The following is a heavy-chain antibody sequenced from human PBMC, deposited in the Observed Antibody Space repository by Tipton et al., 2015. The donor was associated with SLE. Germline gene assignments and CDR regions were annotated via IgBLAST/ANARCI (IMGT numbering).Heavy chain of an antibody. CDR3: AGDVTMVRGVRGFDY. J-gene: IGHJ4*02. V-gene: IGHV4-59*11. D-gene: IGHD3-10*01. CDR2: IYYSGST. Sequence: TLSLTCAVYGGSISSHYWSWIRQPPGKGLEWIGYIYYSGSTNSNPSLKSRVTMSVDTSKNQFSLKLSSVTAADTAVYYCAGDVTMVRGVRGFDYWGQGTLVTVSS. CDR1: GGSISSHY.